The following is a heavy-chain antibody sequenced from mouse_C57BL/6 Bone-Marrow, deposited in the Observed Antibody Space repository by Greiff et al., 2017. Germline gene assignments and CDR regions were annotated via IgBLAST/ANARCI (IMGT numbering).Heavy chain of an antibody. D-gene: IGHD2-4*01. CDR3: ASRGYDYDGAMDY. Sequence: QVQLKQSGPGLVAPSQSLSITCTVSGFSLTSYGVDWVRQSPGKGLEWLGVIWGVGSTKYNSALKSRLSISKDNSKSQVFLKMNSLQTDDTAMYYCASRGYDYDGAMDYWGQGTSVTVSS. V-gene: IGHV2-6*01. CDR2: IWGVGST. J-gene: IGHJ4*01. CDR1: GFSLTSYG.